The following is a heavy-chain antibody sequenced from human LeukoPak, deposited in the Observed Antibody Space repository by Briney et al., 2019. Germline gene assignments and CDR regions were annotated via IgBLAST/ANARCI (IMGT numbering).Heavy chain of an antibody. Sequence: ASVKVSCKASGYPFSSHGITWVRQAPGQGLEWMGWISCYNGDTHYAQNFQGRVTMTTDTSTSTAYMELRSLRSDDTAVYYCARDILEYYYGSGSFDPHDYWGQGTLVTVSS. CDR1: GYPFSSHG. CDR2: ISCYNGDT. V-gene: IGHV1-18*01. D-gene: IGHD3-10*01. J-gene: IGHJ4*02. CDR3: ARDILEYYYGSGSFDPHDY.